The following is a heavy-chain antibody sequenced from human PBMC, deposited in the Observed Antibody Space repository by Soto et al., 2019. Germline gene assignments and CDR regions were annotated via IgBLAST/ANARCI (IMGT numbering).Heavy chain of an antibody. V-gene: IGHV1-18*01. CDR2: ISAYNGNT. J-gene: IGHJ6*02. D-gene: IGHD1-1*01. CDR3: AREAGTYYYYGMDV. CDR1: GYTFTSYG. Sequence: QVQLVQSGAEVKKPGASVKVSCKASGYTFTSYGISWVRQAPGQGLEWMGWISAYNGNTNYAQKLQGRVTMTTDTSRSKAYVEQRSLRSDDTALYYYAREAGTYYYYGMDVWGQGTTVTVSS.